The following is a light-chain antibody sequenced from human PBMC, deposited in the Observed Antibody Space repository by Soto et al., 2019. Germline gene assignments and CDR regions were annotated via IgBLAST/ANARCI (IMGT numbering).Light chain of an antibody. CDR1: QSVASGH. CDR3: QQYGSSGWT. Sequence: SVLTQYPATLSVSPGERATLSCRASQSVASGHLAWYQQTPGQAPRLLVSDASSRATGIPDRFSGSGSGTDFTLTISRLEPEDFAVYYRQQYGSSGWTFGQGTKVDIK. J-gene: IGKJ1*01. V-gene: IGKV3-20*01. CDR2: DAS.